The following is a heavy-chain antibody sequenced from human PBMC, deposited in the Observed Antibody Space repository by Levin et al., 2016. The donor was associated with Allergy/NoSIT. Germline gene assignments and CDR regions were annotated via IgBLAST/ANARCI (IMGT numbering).Heavy chain of an antibody. Sequence: WVRQAPGQRLEWMGWINAGNGNTKYSQKFQGRVTITRDTSASTAYMELSSLRSEDTAVYYCARGRTIFGVLKLGYMDVWGKGTTVTVSS. J-gene: IGHJ6*03. D-gene: IGHD3-3*01. CDR3: ARGRTIFGVLKLGYMDV. V-gene: IGHV1-3*01. CDR2: INAGNGNT.